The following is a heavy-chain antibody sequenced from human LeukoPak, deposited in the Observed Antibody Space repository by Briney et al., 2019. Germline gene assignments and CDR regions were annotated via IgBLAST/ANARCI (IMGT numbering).Heavy chain of an antibody. J-gene: IGHJ1*01. D-gene: IGHD5-12*01. CDR2: ISAYNGNT. CDR1: GYTFTSYG. V-gene: IGHV1-18*01. Sequence: ASVKVSCKASGYTFTSYGISWVRQAPGQGLEWMGWISAYNGNTNYAQKLQGRVTMTTDTSTSTAYMELRSLRSDDTAVYYCVRDIGYSGYDSSTAPYFQHWGQGTLVTVSS. CDR3: VRDIGYSGYDSSTAPYFQH.